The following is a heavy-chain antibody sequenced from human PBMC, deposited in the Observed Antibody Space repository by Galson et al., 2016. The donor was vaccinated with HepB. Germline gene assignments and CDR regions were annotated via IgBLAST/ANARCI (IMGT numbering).Heavy chain of an antibody. CDR2: ISLSSNNI. J-gene: IGHJ6*02. Sequence: SLRLSCAASGFIFSSYSLNWVRQAPGKGLEWLSYISLSSNNIYYADSVKGRFTISRDNSKNTLYLQMNSLRDEDTATYYCAKEKGRVGYYGMDVWGQGTTVTVSS. CDR3: AKEKGRVGYYGMDV. D-gene: IGHD3-16*01. CDR1: GFIFSSYS. V-gene: IGHV3-48*02.